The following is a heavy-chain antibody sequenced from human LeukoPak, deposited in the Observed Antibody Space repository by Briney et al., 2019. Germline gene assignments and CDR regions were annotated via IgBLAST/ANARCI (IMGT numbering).Heavy chain of an antibody. CDR1: GFTFSSYS. CDR2: ISSSSSTI. J-gene: IGHJ5*02. V-gene: IGHV3-48*01. CDR3: ARDSGCSSTSCYTWEVGWFDP. Sequence: PGGSLRLSCAASGFTFSSYSMNWVRQAPGKGLEWVSYISSSSSTIYYADSVKVRFTISRDNAKNSLYLQMNSLRAEDTAVYYCARDSGCSSTSCYTWEVGWFDPWGQGTLVTVSS. D-gene: IGHD2-2*02.